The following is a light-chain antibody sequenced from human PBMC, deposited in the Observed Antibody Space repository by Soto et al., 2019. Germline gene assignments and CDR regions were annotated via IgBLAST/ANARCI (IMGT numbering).Light chain of an antibody. CDR1: QNIDNW. V-gene: IGKV1-5*01. CDR3: QQYNSYSPT. Sequence: DIEMTQSPSTLSASVGDSVTITCRASQNIDNWLAWYQQKPGQAPKVVIFGGSRMETGIPSRFSGSGSGTKFTLTISSLQPDDFATYYCQQYNSYSPTFGPGTKVDIK. J-gene: IGKJ1*01. CDR2: GGS.